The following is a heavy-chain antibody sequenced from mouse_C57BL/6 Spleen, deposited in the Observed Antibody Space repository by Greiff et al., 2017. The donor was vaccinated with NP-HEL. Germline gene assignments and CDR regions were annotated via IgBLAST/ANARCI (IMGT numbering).Heavy chain of an antibody. Sequence: VQLKESGGGLVKPGGSLKLSCAASGFTFSSYAMSWVRQTPEKRLEWVATISDGGSYTYYPDNVKGRFTISRDNAKNNLYLQMSHLKSEDTAMYYCAREGYDYDRGDFDYWGQGTTLTVSS. CDR2: ISDGGSYT. D-gene: IGHD2-4*01. V-gene: IGHV5-4*01. J-gene: IGHJ2*01. CDR1: GFTFSSYA. CDR3: AREGYDYDRGDFDY.